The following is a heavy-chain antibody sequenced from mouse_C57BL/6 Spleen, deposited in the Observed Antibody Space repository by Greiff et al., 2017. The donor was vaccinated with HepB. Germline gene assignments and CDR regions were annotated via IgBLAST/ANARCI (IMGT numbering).Heavy chain of an antibody. CDR1: GFTFSSYT. V-gene: IGHV5-9*01. J-gene: IGHJ1*03. Sequence: EVKLMESGGGLVKPGGSLKLSCAASGFTFSSYTMSWVRQTPEKRLEWVATISGGGGNTYYPDSVKGRFTISRDNAKNTLYLQMSSLRSEDTALYYCARHNYEPYWYFDVWGTGTTVTVSS. CDR3: ARHNYEPYWYFDV. CDR2: ISGGGGNT. D-gene: IGHD2-4*01.